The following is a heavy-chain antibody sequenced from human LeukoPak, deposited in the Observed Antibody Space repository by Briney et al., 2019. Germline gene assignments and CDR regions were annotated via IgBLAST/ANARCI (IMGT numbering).Heavy chain of an antibody. CDR3: ARDGGDYYRSALL. CDR1: GFTFSTYN. CDR2: ISSYSGII. J-gene: IGHJ4*02. D-gene: IGHD3-10*01. V-gene: IGHV3-48*02. Sequence: GRSLSLSSSASGFTFSTYNMNWVRKAPGKGLEWVSYISSYSGIIYYADSVKGRFTISRDNAKKSLYLQMNSLSDEDTAVYYCARDGGDYYRSALLWGQGTLVTVSS.